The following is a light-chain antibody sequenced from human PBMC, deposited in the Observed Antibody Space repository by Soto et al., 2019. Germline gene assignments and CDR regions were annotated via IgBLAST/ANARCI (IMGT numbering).Light chain of an antibody. V-gene: IGKV1-5*01. Sequence: DIQMTQSPSTLSASVGDRVTITCRASQSISTWLAWYQQKPVKAPSLLIYDASRLESGVPSRFRCSGSGTEFTLTISSLQPDDFATDNSQLYGESFGQGTKVEIK. J-gene: IGKJ2*01. CDR3: QLYGES. CDR2: DAS. CDR1: QSISTW.